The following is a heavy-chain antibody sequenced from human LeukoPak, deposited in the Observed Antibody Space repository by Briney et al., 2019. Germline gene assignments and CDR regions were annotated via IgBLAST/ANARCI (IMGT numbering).Heavy chain of an antibody. CDR1: GGSISSYY. V-gene: IGHV4-59*08. CDR2: IYYSGST. Sequence: PSETLSLTCTVSGGSISSYYWSWIRQPPGKGLEWIGYIYYSGSTNYNPSLKSRVTISVDTSKNQFSLKLSSVTAADTAVYYCARSPDVDTAMVNAFDYRGQGTLVTVSS. D-gene: IGHD5-18*01. CDR3: ARSPDVDTAMVNAFDY. J-gene: IGHJ4*02.